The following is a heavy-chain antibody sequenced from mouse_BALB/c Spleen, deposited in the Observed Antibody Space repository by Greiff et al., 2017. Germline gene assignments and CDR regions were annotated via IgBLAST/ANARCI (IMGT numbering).Heavy chain of an antibody. CDR3: ARVPLGQGAMDY. J-gene: IGHJ4*01. Sequence: QVQLQQPGAELVKPGASVKLSCKASGYTFTSYWMHWVKQRPGQGLEWIGEINPSNGRTNYNEKFKSKATLTVDKSSSTAYMHLSSLTSEDSAVYYCARVPLGQGAMDYWGQGTSVTVSS. D-gene: IGHD3-1*01. V-gene: IGHV1S81*02. CDR1: GYTFTSYW. CDR2: INPSNGRT.